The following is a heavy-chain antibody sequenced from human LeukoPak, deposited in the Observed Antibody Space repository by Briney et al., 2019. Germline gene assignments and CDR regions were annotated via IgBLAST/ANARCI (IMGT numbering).Heavy chain of an antibody. J-gene: IGHJ5*02. CDR2: ISGGGGST. Sequence: PGGSLRLSCAASGFTFSSYAVSWVRQAPGKGLEWVSAISGGGGSTYYADSVKGRFTISRDHSKNTLYLQMNSLRAEDTAVYYCAKDRTAVAGTVDWFGPWGQGTLVTVSS. V-gene: IGHV3-23*01. CDR1: GFTFSSYA. CDR3: AKDRTAVAGTVDWFGP. D-gene: IGHD6-19*01.